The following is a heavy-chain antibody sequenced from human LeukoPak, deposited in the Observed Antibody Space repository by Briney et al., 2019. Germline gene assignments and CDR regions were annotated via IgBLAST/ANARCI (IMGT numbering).Heavy chain of an antibody. Sequence: ASVKVSCKASGYTFTSYGISWVRQAPGQGLEWMGWISAYNGNTNYAQKLQGRVTMTTDTSTDTAYMELSSLRSEDTAVYYCATDPYYGDSDYWGQGTLVTVSS. V-gene: IGHV1-18*01. CDR1: GYTFTSYG. D-gene: IGHD4-17*01. CDR2: ISAYNGNT. CDR3: ATDPYYGDSDY. J-gene: IGHJ4*02.